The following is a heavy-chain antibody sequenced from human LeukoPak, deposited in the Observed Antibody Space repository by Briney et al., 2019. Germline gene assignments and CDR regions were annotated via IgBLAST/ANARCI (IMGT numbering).Heavy chain of an antibody. Sequence: PGRSLRLSCAASGFTFSSYSMNWVRQAPGKGLEWGSSISRSSSYIYYADSVKGRVTISRDNAKNSLYLQMKTLRAEETAVYYCSRDRIADTFPFDHWGQGTLVTVSS. CDR2: ISRSSSYI. CDR1: GFTFSSYS. CDR3: SRDRIADTFPFDH. J-gene: IGHJ4*02. D-gene: IGHD6-13*01. V-gene: IGHV3-21*01.